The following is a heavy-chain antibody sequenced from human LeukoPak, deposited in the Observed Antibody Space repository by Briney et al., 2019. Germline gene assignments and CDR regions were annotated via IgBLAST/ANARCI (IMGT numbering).Heavy chain of an antibody. Sequence: GASVKVSCEASGGTFSSYAISWVRQAPGQGLEWMGGIIPIFGTANYAQKFQGRVTITTDESTSTAYMELSSLRSEDTAVYYCARDRASSSWFDYWGQGTLVTVSS. J-gene: IGHJ4*02. CDR2: IIPIFGTA. V-gene: IGHV1-69*05. CDR3: ARDRASSSWFDY. CDR1: GGTFSSYA. D-gene: IGHD6-13*01.